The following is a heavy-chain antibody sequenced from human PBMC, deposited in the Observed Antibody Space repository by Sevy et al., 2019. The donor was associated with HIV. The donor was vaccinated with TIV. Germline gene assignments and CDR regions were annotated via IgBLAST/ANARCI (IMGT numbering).Heavy chain of an antibody. CDR3: ARHRPQRELDRWYFDL. V-gene: IGHV4-39*01. D-gene: IGHD1-26*01. CDR1: GGSISSSYYY. J-gene: IGHJ2*01. Sequence: SETLSLTCTVSGGSISSSYYYWGWLRQPPGKGLEWIDSFYYSRSTYYNPSLKSRVTISVDTSKNQFSLNLSSVTAADTAVYYCARHRPQRELDRWYFDLWGRGTLVTVS. CDR2: FYYSRST.